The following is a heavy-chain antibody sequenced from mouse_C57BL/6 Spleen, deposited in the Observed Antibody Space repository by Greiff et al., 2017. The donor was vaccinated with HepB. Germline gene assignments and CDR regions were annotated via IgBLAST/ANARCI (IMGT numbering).Heavy chain of an antibody. Sequence: VQLQQSGAELVMPGASVKLSCKASGYTFTSCWMHWVKQRPGQGLEWIGEIDPSDSYTNYNQKFKGKSTLTVDKSSSTAYMQLSSLTSEDSAVYYCASPVVAGDYYAMDYWGQGTSVTVSS. D-gene: IGHD1-1*01. CDR2: IDPSDSYT. J-gene: IGHJ4*01. V-gene: IGHV1-69*01. CDR1: GYTFTSCW. CDR3: ASPVVAGDYYAMDY.